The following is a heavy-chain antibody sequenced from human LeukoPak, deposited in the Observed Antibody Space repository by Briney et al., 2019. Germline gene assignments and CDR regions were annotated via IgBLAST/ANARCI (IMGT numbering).Heavy chain of an antibody. Sequence: LPGGSLRLSCAASGFTFSSYGMHWVRQAPGKGLEWVAVISYDGSNKYYADSVKGRFTISRDNSKNTLYLQMNSLRAEDTAVYYCAKGVLYQAPGVTDYWGQGTLVTVSS. V-gene: IGHV3-30*18. J-gene: IGHJ4*02. CDR2: ISYDGSNK. CDR3: AKGVLYQAPGVTDY. D-gene: IGHD2-15*01. CDR1: GFTFSSYG.